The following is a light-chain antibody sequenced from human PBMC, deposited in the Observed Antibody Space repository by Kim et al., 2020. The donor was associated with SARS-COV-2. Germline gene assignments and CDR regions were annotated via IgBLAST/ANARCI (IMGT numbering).Light chain of an antibody. CDR3: QVWDSSSDHPV. CDR1: NIGSKS. J-gene: IGLJ3*02. Sequence: APGKTGRINCGGNNIGSKSVHWYQQKPGQAPVLVIYYDSDRPSGIPERFSGSNSGNTATLTISRVEAGDEADYYCQVWDSSSDHPVFGGGTQLTVL. CDR2: YDS. V-gene: IGLV3-21*04.